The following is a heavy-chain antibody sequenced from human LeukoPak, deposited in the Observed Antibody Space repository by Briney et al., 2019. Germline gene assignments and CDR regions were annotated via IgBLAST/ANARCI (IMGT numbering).Heavy chain of an antibody. CDR2: INPNSGGT. Sequence: GASVKVSCKASGYTFTGYYMHWVRQAPGQGLEWMGWINPNSGGTNYAKKFQGRVTMTRDTSISTAYMELSRLRSDDTAVYYCATGTYYYDSSGYYPDYFDYWGQGTLVTVSS. D-gene: IGHD3-22*01. CDR1: GYTFTGYY. J-gene: IGHJ4*02. CDR3: ATGTYYYDSSGYYPDYFDY. V-gene: IGHV1-2*02.